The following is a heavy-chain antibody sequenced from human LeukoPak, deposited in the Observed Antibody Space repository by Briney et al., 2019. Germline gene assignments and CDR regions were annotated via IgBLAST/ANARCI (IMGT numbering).Heavy chain of an antibody. CDR1: GYSFTSYW. CDR2: IYPADSDT. V-gene: IGHV5-51*01. J-gene: IGHJ4*02. Sequence: GESLKISCKGSGYSFTSYWSGWVRQMPGKGLEWMGIIYPADSDTRYSPSFQGQVTISADRSISTAYLQWSSLKASDTAMYYCARGRVFSAYDSSHWGQGTLVTVSS. CDR3: ARGRVFSAYDSSH. D-gene: IGHD5-12*01.